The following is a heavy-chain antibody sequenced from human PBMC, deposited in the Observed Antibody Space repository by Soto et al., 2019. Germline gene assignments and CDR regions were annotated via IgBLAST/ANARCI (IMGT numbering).Heavy chain of an antibody. D-gene: IGHD3-10*01. J-gene: IGHJ5*02. Sequence: QVQVVESGGGVVQPGRSLRLSCAASGFTLSNYAMHWVRQAPGKGLEWVAVISYDGSSKYYADSVKGRFTISTDNAINTLYLKMNSLRANDTAVYDCARDQFYYGSATTGWFDPWGQGTLVTVSS. CDR3: ARDQFYYGSATTGWFDP. CDR2: ISYDGSSK. V-gene: IGHV3-30-3*01. CDR1: GFTLSNYA.